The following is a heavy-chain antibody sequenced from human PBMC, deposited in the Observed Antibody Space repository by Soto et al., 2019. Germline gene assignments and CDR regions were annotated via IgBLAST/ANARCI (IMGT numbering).Heavy chain of an antibody. CDR1: GGTFSSYA. CDR3: AADDRDYYDSSGYYPGDY. V-gene: IGHV1-69*12. J-gene: IGHJ4*02. CDR2: SIPIFGTA. Sequence: QVQLVQSGAEVKKPGSSVKVSCKASGGTFSSYAISWGRQAPGQGLEWMGGSIPIFGTANYAQKFQGRVTITADESTSTAYMELSSLRSEDTAVYYCAADDRDYYDSSGYYPGDYWGQGTLVTVTS. D-gene: IGHD3-22*01.